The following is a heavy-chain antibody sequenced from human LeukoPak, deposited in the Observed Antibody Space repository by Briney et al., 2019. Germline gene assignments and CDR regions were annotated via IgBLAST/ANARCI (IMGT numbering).Heavy chain of an antibody. CDR1: GGSISGYY. D-gene: IGHD5-24*01. CDR2: IYYSGST. CDR3: ARRWLQYFDK. Sequence: PSETLSLTCTVSGGSISGYYWSWIRQPPGKGLEWIGYIYYSGSTHYNPSLKSRVTISVDTSKNEFSLKRSSVTAADTAVYYCARRWLQYFDKWGQGTLVSVSS. V-gene: IGHV4-59*01. J-gene: IGHJ4*02.